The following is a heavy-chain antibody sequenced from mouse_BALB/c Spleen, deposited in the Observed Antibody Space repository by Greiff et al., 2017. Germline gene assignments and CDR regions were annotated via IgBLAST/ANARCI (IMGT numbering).Heavy chain of an antibody. Sequence: EVKLVESGPELVKPGASVKMSCKASGYTFTSYVMHWVKQKPGQGLEWIGYINPYNDGTKYNEKFKGKATLTSDKSSSTAYMELSSLTSEDSAVYYCARERAYRIYDGYYDAMDYWGQGTSVTVSS. D-gene: IGHD2-3*01. V-gene: IGHV1-14*01. J-gene: IGHJ4*01. CDR2: INPYNDGT. CDR1: GYTFTSYV. CDR3: ARERAYRIYDGYYDAMDY.